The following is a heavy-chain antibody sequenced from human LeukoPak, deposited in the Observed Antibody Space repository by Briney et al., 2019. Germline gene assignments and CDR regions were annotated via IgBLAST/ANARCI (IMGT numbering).Heavy chain of an antibody. J-gene: IGHJ4*02. CDR1: GFTFSSYS. V-gene: IGHV3-21*01. CDR2: ISSSSSYI. Sequence: GGSLRLSCAASGFTFSSYSMNWVRQAPGKGLEWVSSISSSSSYIYYADSVKGRFTISRDNAKNSLYLQMNSLRAEDTALYYCARVLLVAGAGHYFDYWGQGALVTVSS. CDR3: ARVLLVAGAGHYFDY. D-gene: IGHD6-19*01.